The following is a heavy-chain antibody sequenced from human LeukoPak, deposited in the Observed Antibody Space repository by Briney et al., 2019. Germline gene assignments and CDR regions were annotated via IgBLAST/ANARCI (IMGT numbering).Heavy chain of an antibody. Sequence: PSETLSLTCSVSGGSISSSTSYWGWIRQPPGKGLEWIGSIYYSGSTYYNPSLKSRVTISVDTSKNQFSLKLSSVTAADTAVYYCATKAGARDYWGQGTLVTVSS. J-gene: IGHJ4*02. D-gene: IGHD6-19*01. CDR1: GGSISSSTSY. CDR3: ATKAGARDY. CDR2: IYYSGST. V-gene: IGHV4-39*07.